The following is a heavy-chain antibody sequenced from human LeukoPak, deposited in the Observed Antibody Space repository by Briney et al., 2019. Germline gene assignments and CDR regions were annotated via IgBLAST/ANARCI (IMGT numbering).Heavy chain of an antibody. Sequence: RASVKVSCKASGYTFTTYPINWVRQAPGQGLEWMGWISAYNGNTNYAQRLQGRVTMTTDTSTSTAYMELRSLRSDDTAVYYCARGSPIRTMVRGVIGNWFDPWGQGTLVTVSS. CDR2: ISAYNGNT. CDR3: ARGSPIRTMVRGVIGNWFDP. D-gene: IGHD3-10*01. J-gene: IGHJ5*02. V-gene: IGHV1-18*01. CDR1: GYTFTTYP.